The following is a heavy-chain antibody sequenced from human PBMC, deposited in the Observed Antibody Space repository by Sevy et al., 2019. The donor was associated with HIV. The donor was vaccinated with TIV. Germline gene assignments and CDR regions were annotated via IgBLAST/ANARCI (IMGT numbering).Heavy chain of an antibody. D-gene: IGHD6-19*01. Sequence: ASVKVSCKASGGTFSSYAISWVRQAPGQGLEWMGGTIPIFGTANYAQKFQGRVTITADESTSTAYMELSNLRSEDTAVFYCARRALAGDDTFDIWGQGTMVTVSS. J-gene: IGHJ3*02. CDR2: TIPIFGTA. CDR3: ARRALAGDDTFDI. CDR1: GGTFSSYA. V-gene: IGHV1-69*13.